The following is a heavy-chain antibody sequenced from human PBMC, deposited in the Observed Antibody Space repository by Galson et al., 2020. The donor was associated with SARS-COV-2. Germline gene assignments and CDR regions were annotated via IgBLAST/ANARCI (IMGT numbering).Heavy chain of an antibody. CDR2: ISVYNGNT. D-gene: IGHD1-20*01. CDR1: GYTFTSYV. V-gene: IGHV1-18*01. Sequence: ASVKVSCQASGYTFTSYVISWVRQAPGQGLEWMGWISVYNGNTNYAQKLQDRVTMTTDTSTSTAYMEVRSLRSDDTAVYYCARVGRYTWNPDPNSYFDYWGQGTLVTVSS. J-gene: IGHJ4*02. CDR3: ARVGRYTWNPDPNSYFDY.